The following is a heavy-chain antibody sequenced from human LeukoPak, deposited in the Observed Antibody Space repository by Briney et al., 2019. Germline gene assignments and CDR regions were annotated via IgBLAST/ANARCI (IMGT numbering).Heavy chain of an antibody. CDR2: VNPDGSGT. J-gene: IGHJ3*02. Sequence: TGGSLRLSCAVSGFSFSTYWMHWVRQDPGKGLVWVSCVNPDGSGTNYADSVKGRFTISRDNAKNTLYLQMNSLRVDDTAVYYCAKMAGAAIWGQGTMVTVSS. V-gene: IGHV3-74*01. CDR1: GFSFSTYW. D-gene: IGHD2-8*01. CDR3: AKMAGAAI.